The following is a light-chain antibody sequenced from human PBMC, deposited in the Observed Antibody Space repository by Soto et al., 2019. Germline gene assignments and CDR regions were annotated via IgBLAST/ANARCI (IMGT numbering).Light chain of an antibody. CDR3: QSYDSSQEV. J-gene: IGLJ1*01. CDR1: SSNIGAGYD. V-gene: IGLV1-40*01. CDR2: GNS. Sequence: QCVLTRPPSVSGAAGQGVTISCTGSSSNIGAGYDVHWYQQLPGTAPKLLIYGNSNRPSGVPDRFSGSKSGTSASLAITGLQAEDEADYYCQSYDSSQEVFGTGTKVTVL.